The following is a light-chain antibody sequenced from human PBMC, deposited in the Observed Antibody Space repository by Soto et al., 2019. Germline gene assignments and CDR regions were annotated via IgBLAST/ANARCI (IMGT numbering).Light chain of an antibody. CDR3: SSYASDGSIVVI. V-gene: IGLV2-14*03. CDR1: NNDIGRYDF. Sequence: QSALTQPASVSGSPGQSVTLSCTGTNNDIGRYDFVSWYQHHPGKAPKLIIFNVTNRPSGISLSFSGCKNGTTASLTISWHQPDDDGVYNCSSYASDGSIVVIFGGGNKLTVL. J-gene: IGLJ2*01. CDR2: NVT.